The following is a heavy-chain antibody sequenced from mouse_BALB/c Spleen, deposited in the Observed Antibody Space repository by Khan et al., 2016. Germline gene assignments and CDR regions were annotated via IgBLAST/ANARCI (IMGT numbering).Heavy chain of an antibody. J-gene: IGHJ1*01. D-gene: IGHD1-1*01. Sequence: QVQLQQSGAELARPGTSVKMSCKASGYTVTSYTMHWVKQRPGQGLEWIGYINPSTGYTTYNQKFKDKATLTADKSSSTAYMQLNSLTSEDSAVYYCTREGYYYGSSYWYFDVWGAGTTVTVSS. CDR3: TREGYYYGSSYWYFDV. CDR1: GYTVTSYT. CDR2: INPSTGYT. V-gene: IGHV1-4*01.